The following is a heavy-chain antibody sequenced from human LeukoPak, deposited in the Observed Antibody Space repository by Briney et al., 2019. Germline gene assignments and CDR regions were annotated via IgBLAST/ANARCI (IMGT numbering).Heavy chain of an antibody. V-gene: IGHV4-59*01. Sequence: PSETLSLTCTVSGGSISSYCWSWIRQPPGKGLEWIGYIYYSGGTNYNPSLKSRVTISVDTSKNQFSLKLSSVTAADTAVYYCAREAYSSSWYLNWFDPWGQGTLVTVSS. J-gene: IGHJ5*02. CDR3: AREAYSSSWYLNWFDP. D-gene: IGHD6-13*01. CDR2: IYYSGGT. CDR1: GGSISSYC.